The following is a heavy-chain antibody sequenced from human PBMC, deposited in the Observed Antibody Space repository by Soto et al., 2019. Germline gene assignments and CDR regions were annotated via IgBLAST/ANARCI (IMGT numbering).Heavy chain of an antibody. CDR3: AKDWSIAAADYYFDF. CDR2: VSYDGSNK. J-gene: IGHJ4*02. CDR1: GFTFSRYG. D-gene: IGHD6-13*01. Sequence: QVQLVESGGGVVQPGRSLRLSCAASGFTFSRYGMHWVRQALGMGLDLVAVVSYDGSNKYYADSVECRFTISRDTSKNPLSMQIHSLRAESPAVYYCAKDWSIAAADYYFDFWGQGPLVNVAS. V-gene: IGHV3-30*18.